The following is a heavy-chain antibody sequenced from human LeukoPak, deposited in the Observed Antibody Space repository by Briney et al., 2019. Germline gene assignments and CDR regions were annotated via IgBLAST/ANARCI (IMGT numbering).Heavy chain of an antibody. Sequence: GGSLILSCAASGVTVSNNFMSWVRQAPGKGLEWVSVIYGGGSTYYADSVKGRFTISRDNAKNTLYLQMNSLRAEDTAVYYCAREGPLLPFDYWGQGTLVTVSS. CDR2: IYGGGST. CDR1: GVTVSNNF. D-gene: IGHD3-22*01. CDR3: AREGPLLPFDY. J-gene: IGHJ4*02. V-gene: IGHV3-53*01.